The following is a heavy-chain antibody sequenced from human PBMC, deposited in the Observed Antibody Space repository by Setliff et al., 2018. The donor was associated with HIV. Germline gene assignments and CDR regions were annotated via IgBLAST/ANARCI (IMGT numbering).Heavy chain of an antibody. CDR1: GFNVEKSG. D-gene: IGHD3-3*01. CDR2: MYYDGVTT. V-gene: IGHV3-30*12. Sequence: GGSLRLSCEASGFNVEKSGMHWIRQALGKGLEWVAVMYYDGVTTYYADSVKGRFTISRDGSKNMIFLQMNSLRVDDTAVYYCARGRVLEWLLNHWGQGTRVTVSS. CDR3: ARGRVLEWLLNH. J-gene: IGHJ4*02.